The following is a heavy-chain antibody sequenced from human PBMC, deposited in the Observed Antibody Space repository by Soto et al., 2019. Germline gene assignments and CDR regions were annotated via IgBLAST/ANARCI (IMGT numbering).Heavy chain of an antibody. CDR3: ARGLKASIFGVVKYYFDY. CDR1: GGTFSSYA. Sequence: QVQLVQSGAEVKKPGSSVKVSCKASGGTFSSYAISWVRQAPGQGLEWMGGIIPIFGTANYAQKFQGRVTITADESTSTAYMELSSLRSEDTEVYYCARGLKASIFGVVKYYFDYWGQGTLVTVSS. CDR2: IIPIFGTA. J-gene: IGHJ4*02. V-gene: IGHV1-69*01. D-gene: IGHD3-3*01.